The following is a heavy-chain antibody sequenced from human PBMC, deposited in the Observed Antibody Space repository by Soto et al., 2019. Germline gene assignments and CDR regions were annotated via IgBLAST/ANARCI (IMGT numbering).Heavy chain of an antibody. CDR1: GFTFSSYA. CDR3: ARDSHSLLLWFGESPPGYFDY. CDR2: ISYDGSNK. Sequence: AGSLRLSCAASGFTFSSYAMHWVRQAPGKGLEWVAVISYDGSNKYYADSVKGRFTISRDNSKNTLYLQMNSLRAEDTAVYYCARDSHSLLLWFGESPPGYFDYWGQGTLVTVSS. V-gene: IGHV3-30-3*01. J-gene: IGHJ4*02. D-gene: IGHD3-10*01.